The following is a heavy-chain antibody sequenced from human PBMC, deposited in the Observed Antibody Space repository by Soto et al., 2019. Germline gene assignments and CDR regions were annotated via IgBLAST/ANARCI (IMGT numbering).Heavy chain of an antibody. Sequence: SETLSLTFTVSCVSISSSSYYWGWIRQTPGKGLEWIGTIYFSGSTYYNPSLKSRVTISVDRSKNQFSLNLTSVTAADTAVYYCARHGSYWGPGTLVTVSS. CDR3: ARHGSY. J-gene: IGHJ4*02. CDR1: CVSISSSSYY. CDR2: IYFSGST. V-gene: IGHV4-39*01.